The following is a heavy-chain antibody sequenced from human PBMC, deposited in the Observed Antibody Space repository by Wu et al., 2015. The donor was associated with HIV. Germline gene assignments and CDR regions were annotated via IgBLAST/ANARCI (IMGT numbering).Heavy chain of an antibody. J-gene: IGHJ4*02. CDR2: ISAYNGNT. CDR3: ARDNYDFWSGPPSYFDY. Sequence: QVQLVQSGAEVKKPGASVKVSCKASGYTFTSYGISWVRQAPGQGLEWMGWISAYNGNTNYAQKLQGRVTMTTDTSTSTAYMELRSLRSDDTAVYYCARDNYDFWSGPPSYFDYWGQGTLVTVSS. D-gene: IGHD3-3*01. CDR1: GYTFTSYG. V-gene: IGHV1-18*01.